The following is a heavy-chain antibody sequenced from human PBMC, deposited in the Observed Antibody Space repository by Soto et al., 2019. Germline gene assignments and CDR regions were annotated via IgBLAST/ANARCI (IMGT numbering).Heavy chain of an antibody. CDR2: ISAYNGNT. CDR3: ARTLPPIDS. V-gene: IGHV1-18*01. J-gene: IGHJ4*02. Sequence: ASVKVSSKAPGDTFTNYAISWVRQAPGQGLEWMGWISAYNGNTNYAQNLQGRVTMTTDTSTSTAYMELRSLRSDDTAVYYCARTLPPIDSWGQGTLVTVSS. D-gene: IGHD1-26*01. CDR1: GDTFTNYA.